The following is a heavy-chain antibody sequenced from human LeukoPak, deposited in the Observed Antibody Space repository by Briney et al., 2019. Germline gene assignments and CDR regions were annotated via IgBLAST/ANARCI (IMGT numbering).Heavy chain of an antibody. Sequence: ASMKVSCKASGYTFTGYYVHWVRQAPGQGLEWMGWINPNNGGTNYAQKFQGRVTMTRDTSISTAYMELSSLRSDDSAVYYCARGFSGYDYMVYWGQGTLVTVSS. V-gene: IGHV1-2*02. D-gene: IGHD5-12*01. CDR3: ARGFSGYDYMVY. CDR2: INPNNGGT. CDR1: GYTFTGYY. J-gene: IGHJ4*02.